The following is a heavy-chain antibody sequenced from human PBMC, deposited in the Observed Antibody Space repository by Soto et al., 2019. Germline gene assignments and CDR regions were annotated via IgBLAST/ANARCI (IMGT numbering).Heavy chain of an antibody. CDR1: GFTFSSYG. CDR3: ARDMGYNWNDGTPYYYGMDV. D-gene: IGHD1-1*01. V-gene: IGHV3-33*01. Sequence: QVQLVESGGGVXQPXXSXRLSCAASGFTFSSYGMHWVRQAPGKGLEWVAVIWYDGSNKYYADSVKGRFTISRDNSKNTLYLQMNSLRAEDTAVYYCARDMGYNWNDGTPYYYGMDVWGQGTTVTVSS. CDR2: IWYDGSNK. J-gene: IGHJ6*02.